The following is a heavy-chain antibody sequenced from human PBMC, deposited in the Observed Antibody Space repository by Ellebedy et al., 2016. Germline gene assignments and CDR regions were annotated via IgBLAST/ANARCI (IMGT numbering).Heavy chain of an antibody. V-gene: IGHV3-23*01. J-gene: IGHJ2*01. CDR2: ISGSGDDT. CDR3: AKKRGLGYCGRSACYSGWYFDL. D-gene: IGHD2-21*02. Sequence: GGSLRLSXVASGFTFRSYAMTWVRQAPGKRLEWVSVISGSGDDTSYADSVKGRFTFSRDNSKNTLYLQMNSLRAEDTAIYYCAKKRGLGYCGRSACYSGWYFDLWGRGTLVTVSS. CDR1: GFTFRSYA.